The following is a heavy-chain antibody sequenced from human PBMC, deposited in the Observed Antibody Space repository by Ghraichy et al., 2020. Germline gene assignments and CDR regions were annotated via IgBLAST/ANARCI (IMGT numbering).Heavy chain of an antibody. Sequence: SETLSLTCAVSGGSISSGGYSWSWIRQPPGKGLEWIGYIFQSGSTYYNPSLKSRVTISVDRSKNQFSLKLSSVTAADTAVYYCARGSTSMVMAWAFDAFDIWGQGTMVTVSS. V-gene: IGHV4-30-2*01. CDR2: IFQSGST. CDR3: ARGSTSMVMAWAFDAFDI. J-gene: IGHJ3*02. D-gene: IGHD5-18*01. CDR1: GGSISSGGYS.